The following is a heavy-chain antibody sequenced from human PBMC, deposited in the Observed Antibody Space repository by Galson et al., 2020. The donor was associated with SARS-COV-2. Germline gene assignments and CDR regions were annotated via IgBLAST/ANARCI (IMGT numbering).Heavy chain of an antibody. D-gene: IGHD3-9*01. V-gene: IGHV1-2*02. CDR2: INPKSGGT. Sequence: ASVKVSCKASGYTFTDYYIHWVRQAPGQGLEWMGWINPKSGGTNYAQKFEGRVTMTRDTSITTAYMELSRLRADDTAVYYCEGLRYYDVLTGYIVDVWGQGTMVTVSS. CDR3: EGLRYYDVLTGYIVDV. CDR1: GYTFTDYY. J-gene: IGHJ6*02.